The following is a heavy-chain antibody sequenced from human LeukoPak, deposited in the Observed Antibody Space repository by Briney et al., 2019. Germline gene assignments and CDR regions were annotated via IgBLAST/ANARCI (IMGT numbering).Heavy chain of an antibody. V-gene: IGHV3-30*02. Sequence: PGGSLRLSCAASGFTVSSYGMHWVRQAPGKGLEWVAFIRYDGSNKYYADSVKGRFTISRDNPKNTLYLQMNSLRAEDTAVYYCARDLAVSRAASAYWGQGTLVTVSS. CDR1: GFTVSSYG. CDR3: ARDLAVSRAASAY. CDR2: IRYDGSNK. J-gene: IGHJ4*02. D-gene: IGHD6-13*01.